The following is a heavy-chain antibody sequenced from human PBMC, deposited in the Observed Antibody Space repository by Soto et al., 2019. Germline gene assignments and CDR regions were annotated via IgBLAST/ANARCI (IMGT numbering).Heavy chain of an antibody. Sequence: SETLSLTCAVSGGSISSSNWWSWVRQPPGKGLEWIGEIYHSGSTYYNPSLKSRVTISVDTSKNQFSLKLSSVTAADTAVYYCASSPYCSGGSCYSFDIWGQGTMVTVSS. J-gene: IGHJ3*02. V-gene: IGHV4-4*02. CDR1: GGSISSSNW. D-gene: IGHD2-15*01. CDR3: ASSPYCSGGSCYSFDI. CDR2: IYHSGST.